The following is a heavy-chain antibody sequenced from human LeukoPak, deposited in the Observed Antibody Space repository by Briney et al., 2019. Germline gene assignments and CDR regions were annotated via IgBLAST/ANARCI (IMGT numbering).Heavy chain of an antibody. Sequence: PSETLSLTCAVYGGSFSGYYWSWIRQPPGKGLEWIGEINHSGSTNYNPSLKSRVTISVDTSKNQFSLKLSSVTAADTAVYYCARWGDYYDSSGYYYYWFDPWGQGTLVTVSS. CDR2: INHSGST. D-gene: IGHD3-22*01. CDR3: ARWGDYYDSSGYYYYWFDP. J-gene: IGHJ5*02. CDR1: GGSFSGYY. V-gene: IGHV4-34*01.